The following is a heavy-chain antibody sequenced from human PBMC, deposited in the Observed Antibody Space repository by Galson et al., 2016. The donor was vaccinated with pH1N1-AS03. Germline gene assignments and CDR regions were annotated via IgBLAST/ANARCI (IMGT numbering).Heavy chain of an antibody. CDR1: GFTFGVYG. D-gene: IGHD1-1*01. CDR3: VRRSPWGSVGTYYFDY. CDR2: IWYDGSHE. V-gene: IGHV3-33*03. J-gene: IGHJ4*02. Sequence: SLRLSCAGSGFTFGVYGMHWVRQAPGKGLEWVAIIWYDGSHENYVDSVKGRFTISRDNFKNTVFLQMNSLRAEDTAVYYCVRRSPWGSVGTYYFDYWGQGTLVTVSS.